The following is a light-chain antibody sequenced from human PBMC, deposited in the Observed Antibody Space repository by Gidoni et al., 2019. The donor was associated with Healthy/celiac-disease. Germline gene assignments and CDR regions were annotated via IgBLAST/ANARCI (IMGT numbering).Light chain of an antibody. CDR2: GAS. Sequence: EIVMTPSPATLSVSPGERATLSCRASQSVSRNLAWYQQKPGQAPRLLIYGASTRATGIPARFSGSGSGTEFTLTISSLQSEDFAVYYCQQYNNWPPCTFGQGTKLEIK. V-gene: IGKV3-15*01. CDR3: QQYNNWPPCT. CDR1: QSVSRN. J-gene: IGKJ2*02.